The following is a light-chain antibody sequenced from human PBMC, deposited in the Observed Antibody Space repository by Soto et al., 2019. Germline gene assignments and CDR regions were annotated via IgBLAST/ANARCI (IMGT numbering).Light chain of an antibody. CDR3: SSYTISTTLV. J-gene: IGLJ2*01. CDR2: EVI. Sequence: QSALTQPASVSGSPGQSITISCTGTSSDVGGYNYVSWYQQHPGKAPKLLIFEVINRPSGVSNRFSGSKSGNTASLTISGLEAADEADYYCSSYTISTTLVFGGGTQLTAL. V-gene: IGLV2-14*01. CDR1: SSDVGGYNY.